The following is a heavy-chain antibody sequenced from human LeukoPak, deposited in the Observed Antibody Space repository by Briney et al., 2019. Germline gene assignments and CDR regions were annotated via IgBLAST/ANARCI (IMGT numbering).Heavy chain of an antibody. CDR3: AKDPLNYYDSSGYYPGEAFDI. V-gene: IGHV3-23*01. J-gene: IGHJ3*02. Sequence: GGSLRLSCAASGFTFSSYAMSWVRQAPGKGLGWGSAISGSGGSTYYADSVKGRFTISRDNSKNTLYLQMNSLRAEDTAVYYCAKDPLNYYDSSGYYPGEAFDIWGQGTMVTVSS. D-gene: IGHD3-22*01. CDR1: GFTFSSYA. CDR2: ISGSGGST.